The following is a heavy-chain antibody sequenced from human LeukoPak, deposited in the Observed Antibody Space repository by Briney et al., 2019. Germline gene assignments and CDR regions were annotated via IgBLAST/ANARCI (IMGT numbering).Heavy chain of an antibody. Sequence: SETLSLTCAVYGGSFSGYYWSWIRQPPGKGLEWIGEINHSGSTNYNPSLKSRVTILVDTSKNQFSLKLSSVTAADTAVYYCARGGGYCSGGSCYSLDYWGQGTLVTVSS. V-gene: IGHV4-34*01. J-gene: IGHJ4*02. CDR2: INHSGST. CDR3: ARGGGYCSGGSCYSLDY. D-gene: IGHD2-15*01. CDR1: GGSFSGYY.